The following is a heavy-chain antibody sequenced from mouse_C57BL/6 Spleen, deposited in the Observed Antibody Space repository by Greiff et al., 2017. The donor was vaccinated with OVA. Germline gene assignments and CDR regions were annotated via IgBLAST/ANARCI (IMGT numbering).Heavy chain of an antibody. CDR2: IHPSSGST. J-gene: IGHJ2*01. D-gene: IGHD2-3*01. Sequence: QVQLQQPGAELVKPGASVKLSCKASGYTFTSYWMHWVKQRPGQGLEWIGMIHPSSGSTNYNEKFKSKATLTVDKSSSTAYMQLSSLTSEDSAVYYCARFDGFPFDYWGQGTTLTVSS. V-gene: IGHV1-64*01. CDR1: GYTFTSYW. CDR3: ARFDGFPFDY.